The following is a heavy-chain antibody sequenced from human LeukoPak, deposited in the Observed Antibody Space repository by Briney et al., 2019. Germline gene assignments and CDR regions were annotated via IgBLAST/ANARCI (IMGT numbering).Heavy chain of an antibody. CDR2: IWYGGSDK. CDR3: ARMSTSHYYFDY. CDR1: GFTFSNYG. J-gene: IGHJ4*02. V-gene: IGHV3-33*01. Sequence: GGSLRLSCTASGFTFSNYGMHWVRQAPGKGLEWVAVIWYGGSDKYYADSVKGRFTISRDNSKNTLYLQMNSLRAEDTAVYYCARMSTSHYYFDYWGQGTLVTVSS. D-gene: IGHD2-2*01.